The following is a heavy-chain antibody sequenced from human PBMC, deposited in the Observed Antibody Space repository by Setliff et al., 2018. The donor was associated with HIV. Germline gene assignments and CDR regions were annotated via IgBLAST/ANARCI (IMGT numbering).Heavy chain of an antibody. J-gene: IGHJ6*04. CDR3: ARHRRDTSGYY. Sequence: PSETLSLTCIVSGGSISSSSYYWGWIRQPPGKGLEWLGSMPYSGSTYYNPSLKSRVTISVDTSKNQFSLKLSSVTAADTAVYFCARHRRDTSGYYWGKGTTVTVSS. D-gene: IGHD3-22*01. CDR1: GGSISSSSYY. V-gene: IGHV4-39*01. CDR2: MPYSGST.